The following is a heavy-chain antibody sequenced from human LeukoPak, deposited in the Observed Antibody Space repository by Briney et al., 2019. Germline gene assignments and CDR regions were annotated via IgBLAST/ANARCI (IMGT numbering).Heavy chain of an antibody. Sequence: PSETLSLTCTVSGGSISSYYWSWIRQPPGKGLEWIGYIYYSGSTNYNPSLKSQVTISVDTSKNQFSLKLSSVTAADTAVYYCARASYYDFWSGYYTGYYYYYMDVWGKGTTVTVSS. CDR2: IYYSGST. CDR3: ARASYYDFWSGYYTGYYYYYMDV. CDR1: GGSISSYY. V-gene: IGHV4-59*01. J-gene: IGHJ6*03. D-gene: IGHD3-3*01.